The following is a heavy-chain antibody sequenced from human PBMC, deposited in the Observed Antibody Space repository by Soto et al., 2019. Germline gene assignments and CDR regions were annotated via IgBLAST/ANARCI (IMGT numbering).Heavy chain of an antibody. CDR1: GAAINSGGYD. J-gene: IGHJ4*02. CDR2: IYFSGNT. Sequence: SETLSLTGTVSGAAINSGGYDWSWIRQLPGKGLEWIGYIYFSGNTYYNPSLESRVIISLDTSQNQFSLNLSSVIPADTAVYYCASGTEWGVILAYWGQGTLVTV. CDR3: ASGTEWGVILAY. V-gene: IGHV4-31*03. D-gene: IGHD3-16*01.